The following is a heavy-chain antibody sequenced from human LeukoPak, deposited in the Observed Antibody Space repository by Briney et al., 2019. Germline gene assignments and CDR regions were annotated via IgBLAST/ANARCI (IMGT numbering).Heavy chain of an antibody. V-gene: IGHV3-30*02. Sequence: PGGSLRLSCAASGFTFSSYGMHWVRQAPGKGLEWVAFIRYDGSNKYYADSVKGRFTISRDNSKNTLYLQMNSLRAEDTAVYYCAKDRLLGRGYSYGWMDYWGQGTLVTVSS. J-gene: IGHJ4*02. CDR3: AKDRLLGRGYSYGWMDY. D-gene: IGHD5-18*01. CDR2: IRYDGSNK. CDR1: GFTFSSYG.